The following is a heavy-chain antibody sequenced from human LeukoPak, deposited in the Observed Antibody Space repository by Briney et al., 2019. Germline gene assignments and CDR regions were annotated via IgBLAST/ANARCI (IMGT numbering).Heavy chain of an antibody. J-gene: IGHJ4*02. V-gene: IGHV4-59*08. Sequence: SETLSLTCTVSGGSISNYYWSWIRQPPGKGLEWIGYIYFSGSTSYNPSLKSRVTISVDTSKNQFSLKLSSVTAADTAVYYCARHEEVAPRDHFDYWGQGTLVTVSS. CDR1: GGSISNYY. CDR3: ARHEEVAPRDHFDY. D-gene: IGHD2-15*01. CDR2: IYFSGST.